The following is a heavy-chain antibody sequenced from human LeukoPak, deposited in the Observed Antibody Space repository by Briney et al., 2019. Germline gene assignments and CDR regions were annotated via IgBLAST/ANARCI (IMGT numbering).Heavy chain of an antibody. CDR2: FDPEDGET. J-gene: IGHJ4*02. CDR3: ATVGYDYRNYELDY. CDR1: GYTLTELS. V-gene: IGHV1-24*01. Sequence: GASVKVSCKVSGYTLTELSMHWVRQAPGKGLEWMGGFDPEDGETIYAQKFQGRVTMTEDTSTDTAYMELSSLRSEDTAVYYCATVGYDYRNYELDYWGQGPLVTVSS. D-gene: IGHD4-11*01.